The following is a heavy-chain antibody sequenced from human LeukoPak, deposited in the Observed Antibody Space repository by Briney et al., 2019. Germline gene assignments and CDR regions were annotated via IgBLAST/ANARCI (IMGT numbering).Heavy chain of an antibody. V-gene: IGHV3-7*01. D-gene: IGHD3-9*01. CDR1: GFTFTTYW. Sequence: GGSLRLSCAASGFTFTTYWMSWVRQAPGKGLEWMANIKQDGSEKYYVDSVKGRFTISRDNAKNSLYLQMNSLRAEDTAVYYCVRDRYDVLTGYNDAFDIWGQGTMVTVSS. CDR3: VRDRYDVLTGYNDAFDI. CDR2: IKQDGSEK. J-gene: IGHJ3*02.